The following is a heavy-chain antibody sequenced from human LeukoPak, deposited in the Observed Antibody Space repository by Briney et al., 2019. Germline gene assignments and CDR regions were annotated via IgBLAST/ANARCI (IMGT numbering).Heavy chain of an antibody. CDR3: ARSGIGATEIDY. D-gene: IGHD6-13*01. Sequence: GGPLRLSCSASGFTFSTYWMSWVRQAPGKGLEWVANMKRDGSEIYYVDSVKGRFTISRDNAKNSLYLQMNSLRAEDTAVYYCARSGIGATEIDYWGQGTLVTVSS. V-gene: IGHV3-7*01. CDR2: MKRDGSEI. CDR1: GFTFSTYW. J-gene: IGHJ4*02.